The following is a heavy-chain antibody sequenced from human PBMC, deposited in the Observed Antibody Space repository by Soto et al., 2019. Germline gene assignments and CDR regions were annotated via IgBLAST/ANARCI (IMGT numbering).Heavy chain of an antibody. CDR3: ARGGTAMVPLTYYYYYGMDV. V-gene: IGHV1-69*13. CDR1: GGTFSSYA. CDR2: IIPIFGTA. Sequence: SVKVSCKASGGTFSSYAISWVRQAPGQGLEWMGGIIPIFGTANYAQKFQGRVTITADESTSTAYMELSSLRPEDTAVYYCARGGTAMVPLTYYYYYGMDVWGQGTTVTVSS. D-gene: IGHD5-18*01. J-gene: IGHJ6*02.